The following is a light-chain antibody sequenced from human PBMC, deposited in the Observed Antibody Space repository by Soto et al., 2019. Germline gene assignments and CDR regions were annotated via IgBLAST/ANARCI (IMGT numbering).Light chain of an antibody. Sequence: EIVLTQSPGTLSLSPGERATLSCRASQSISSSYLAWYQQKPGQAPRLLIYGASSRATGIPDRFSDSGLGTDFTLTISRLEPEDFAVYYCQQYGSSPLLTFGPGTKVDIK. CDR3: QQYGSSPLLT. V-gene: IGKV3-20*01. CDR1: QSISSSY. J-gene: IGKJ3*01. CDR2: GAS.